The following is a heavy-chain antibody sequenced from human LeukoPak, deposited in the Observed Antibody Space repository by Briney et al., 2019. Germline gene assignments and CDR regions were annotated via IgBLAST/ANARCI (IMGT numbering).Heavy chain of an antibody. CDR1: GFTFDDYA. CDR3: AKSAVWGSYRYFDY. J-gene: IGHJ4*02. D-gene: IGHD3-16*02. CDR2: ISWNSGSI. V-gene: IGHV3-9*01. Sequence: GGSLRLSCAASGFTFDDYAMHWVRQAPGEGLEWVSGISWNSGSIGYADSVKGRFTISRDNAKNSLYLQMNSLRAEDTALYYCAKSAVWGSYRYFDYWGQGTLVTVSS.